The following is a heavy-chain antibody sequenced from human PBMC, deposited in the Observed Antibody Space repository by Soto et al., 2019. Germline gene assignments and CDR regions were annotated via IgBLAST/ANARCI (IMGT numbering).Heavy chain of an antibody. V-gene: IGHV3-23*01. J-gene: IGHJ4*02. Sequence: VQLLESGGGLVQPGGSLRLSGAPSGFTFSSYAMGWVRQAPGKGLEWVSAISGSGGNTYYTDSVKGRFSISRDNSKSTLYLQMNSLRAEDTAVFYCAKEEFSSGGIAAEFDYWGQGTLVTVSS. CDR3: AKEEFSSGGIAAEFDY. CDR2: ISGSGGNT. D-gene: IGHD6-13*01. CDR1: GFTFSSYA.